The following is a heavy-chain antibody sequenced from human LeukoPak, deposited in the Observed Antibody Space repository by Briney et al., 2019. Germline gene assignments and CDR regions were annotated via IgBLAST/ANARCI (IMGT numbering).Heavy chain of an antibody. CDR2: IYHSGST. CDR1: GYSISSGYY. J-gene: IGHJ5*02. Sequence: PSETLSLTCAVSGYSISSGYYWGWIRQPPGKGLEWIGSIYHSGSTYYNPPLKSRVTISVDTSKNQFSLKLSSVTAADTAVYYCARCRSPEGRWFDPWGQGTLVTVSS. V-gene: IGHV4-38-2*01. CDR3: ARCRSPEGRWFDP. D-gene: IGHD6-6*01.